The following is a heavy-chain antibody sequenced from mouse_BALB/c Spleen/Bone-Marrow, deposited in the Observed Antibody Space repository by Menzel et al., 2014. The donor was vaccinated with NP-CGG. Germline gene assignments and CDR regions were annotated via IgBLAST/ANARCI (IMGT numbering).Heavy chain of an antibody. Sequence: DVQLQESGAELVKPGASVKLSCTASGFNIKDAYMHWVKQRPAQGLEWIGRIAPANGNTEYDPKFLDKATITADTSSNTAYLQLSSLTSEDTAVYYCARSPGEVNYWGQGTLVTVSA. CDR2: IAPANGNT. V-gene: IGHV14-3*02. CDR1: GFNIKDAY. J-gene: IGHJ3*01. D-gene: IGHD1-3*01. CDR3: ARSPGEVNY.